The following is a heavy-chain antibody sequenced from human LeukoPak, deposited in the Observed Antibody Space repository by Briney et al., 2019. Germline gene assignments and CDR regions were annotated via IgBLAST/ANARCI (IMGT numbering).Heavy chain of an antibody. Sequence: GGSLRLSCAASGFTFSSYSMNWVRQAPGKGLEWVSSISSSSSYIYYADSVKGRFTISRDNAKNSLYLQMNSLRAEDTAVYYCAREPLPYNWNDGVNYWGQGTLVTVSS. CDR1: GFTFSSYS. CDR2: ISSSSSYI. J-gene: IGHJ4*02. CDR3: AREPLPYNWNDGVNY. D-gene: IGHD1-1*01. V-gene: IGHV3-21*01.